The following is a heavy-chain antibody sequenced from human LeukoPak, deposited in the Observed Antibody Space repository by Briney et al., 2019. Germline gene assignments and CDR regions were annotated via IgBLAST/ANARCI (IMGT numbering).Heavy chain of an antibody. Sequence: PGGSLRLSCAASGFTFSSYSMNWVRQAPGKGLEWVSSISSSSSYIYYADSVKGRFNISRDNAKNSLYLQMNSLRAEDTAVYYCARDLLSLLVPDYWGQGTQVTVSS. V-gene: IGHV3-21*01. D-gene: IGHD3-10*01. J-gene: IGHJ4*02. CDR3: ARDLLSLLVPDY. CDR2: ISSSSSYI. CDR1: GFTFSSYS.